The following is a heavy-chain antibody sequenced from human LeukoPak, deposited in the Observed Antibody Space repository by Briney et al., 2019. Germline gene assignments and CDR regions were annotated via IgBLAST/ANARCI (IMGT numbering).Heavy chain of an antibody. CDR1: GFTFSSYW. Sequence: GGSLRLSCAASGFTFSSYWMSWVRQPQGTGLGGVANIKQDGSEKYYVDSVKGRFNMSRDNAKNSLYLQMNSLRAEDTAVYYCARDGYCSGGSCYWGQGTLVTVSS. V-gene: IGHV3-7*01. CDR3: ARDGYCSGGSCY. CDR2: IKQDGSEK. J-gene: IGHJ4*02. D-gene: IGHD2-15*01.